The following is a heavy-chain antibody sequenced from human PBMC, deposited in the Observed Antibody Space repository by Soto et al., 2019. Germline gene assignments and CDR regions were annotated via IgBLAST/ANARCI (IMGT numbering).Heavy chain of an antibody. D-gene: IGHD3-16*01. CDR2: IIPIFGTA. CDR1: GYTFTSYG. V-gene: IGHV1-69*13. Sequence: SVKVSCKASGYTFTSYGISWVRQAPGQGLEWMGGIIPIFGTANYAQKFQGRVTITADESTSTAYMELSSLRSEDTAVYYCARSPGDNYFDYWGQGTLVTVSS. CDR3: ARSPGDNYFDY. J-gene: IGHJ4*02.